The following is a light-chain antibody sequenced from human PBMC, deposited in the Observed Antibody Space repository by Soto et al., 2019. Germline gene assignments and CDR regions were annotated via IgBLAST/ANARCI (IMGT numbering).Light chain of an antibody. CDR1: SSNIGAGYD. CDR3: QSFDSSLTGWV. CDR2: DNN. Sequence: QSVLTQPPSVSGAPGQRVTISCTGSSSNIGAGYDVHWYQQLPGTAPKLLIYDNNNRPSGVPDRFSGSKSGPSASLAITGLQAEAEADYYCQSFDSSLTGWVFGTGTKVTVL. V-gene: IGLV1-40*01. J-gene: IGLJ1*01.